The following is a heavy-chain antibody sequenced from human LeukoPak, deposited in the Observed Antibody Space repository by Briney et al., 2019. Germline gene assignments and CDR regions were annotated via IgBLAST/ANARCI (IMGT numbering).Heavy chain of an antibody. CDR1: GGSISSSNW. CDR2: ISYSGT. Sequence: SETLSLTCAVSGGSISSSNWWSWVRQPPGRGLEWIGSISYSGTYYNPSLKSRLTISVDTSKNHFSLNLRSVTAADTAVYYCARRTSNPVGAIDYWGQGTLVTVSS. D-gene: IGHD1-26*01. J-gene: IGHJ4*02. CDR3: ARRTSNPVGAIDY. V-gene: IGHV4-39*01.